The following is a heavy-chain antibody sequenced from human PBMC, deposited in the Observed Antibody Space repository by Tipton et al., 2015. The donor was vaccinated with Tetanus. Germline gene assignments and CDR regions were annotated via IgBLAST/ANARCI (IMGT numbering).Heavy chain of an antibody. CDR1: GYNFATFW. J-gene: IGHJ5*02. CDR2: IFPGASSV. V-gene: IGHV5-51*01. CDR3: ARRGWATSHSWFDP. D-gene: IGHD3-22*01. Sequence: QLVQSGAEVKKPGESLNISCKASGYNFATFWIGWVRQKPGKGLEWMGIIFPGASSVRYSPTFEGQVTITADRSTTTAYLQWDRLKVSDTAIYYCARRGWATSHSWFDPWGQGTLVTVSS.